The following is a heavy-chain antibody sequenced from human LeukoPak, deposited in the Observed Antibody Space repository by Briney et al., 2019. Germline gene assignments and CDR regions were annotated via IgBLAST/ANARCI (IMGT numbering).Heavy chain of an antibody. V-gene: IGHV3-48*02. Sequence: GGSLRLSCAASGFTFSSYSMIWVRQAPGKGLEWVSYISSSSSTIYCADSVKGRFTISRDNAKNSLYLQMNSLRDEDTAVYYCARDGSGSYYRYYYYGMDVWGQGTTVTVSS. J-gene: IGHJ6*02. CDR3: ARDGSGSYYRYYYYGMDV. CDR2: ISSSSSTI. D-gene: IGHD3-10*01. CDR1: GFTFSSYS.